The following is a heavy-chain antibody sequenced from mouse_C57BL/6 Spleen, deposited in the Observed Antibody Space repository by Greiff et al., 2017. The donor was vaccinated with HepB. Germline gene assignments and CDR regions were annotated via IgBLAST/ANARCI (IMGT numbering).Heavy chain of an antibody. D-gene: IGHD1-1*01. V-gene: IGHV1-72*01. CDR2: IDPNSGGT. J-gene: IGHJ4*01. CDR1: GYTFTSYW. Sequence: QVQLQQPGAELVKPGASVKVSCKASGYTFTSYWMHWVKQRPGQGLEWIGRIDPNSGGTKYNEKFKSKATLTVDKPSSTAYMQLSSLTSEDSAVYYCTYGSSYDAMDYWGQGTSVTVSS. CDR3: TYGSSYDAMDY.